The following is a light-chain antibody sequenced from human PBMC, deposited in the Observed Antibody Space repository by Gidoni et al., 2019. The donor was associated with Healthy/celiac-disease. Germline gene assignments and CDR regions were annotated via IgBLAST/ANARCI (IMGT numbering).Light chain of an antibody. CDR1: QSISSY. J-gene: IGKJ2*01. Sequence: DIQMTQSPSSLSASVGDRVTLTCRASQSISSYLNWYQQKPGKAPKLLIYAASSLQSGVPSRVSGSGSGTDFTLTISSLQPEDFATYYCQQSYSTPHTFGQGTKLEIK. V-gene: IGKV1-39*01. CDR2: AAS. CDR3: QQSYSTPHT.